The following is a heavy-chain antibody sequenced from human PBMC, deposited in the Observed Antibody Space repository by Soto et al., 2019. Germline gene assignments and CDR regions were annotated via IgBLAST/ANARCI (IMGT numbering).Heavy chain of an antibody. CDR2: IYYSGST. V-gene: IGHV4-39*01. CDR3: ASRWSSSFFDT. Sequence: QLQLQESGPGLVKPSETLSLTCTVSGGSISSSSYYWGWIRQPPGKGLEWIGSIYYSGSTYYNPSLKSRPTISVNTSKNQFPRRLSSVTAADTAVYYCASRWSSSFFDTWGQGTMVTVSS. CDR1: GGSISSSSYY. J-gene: IGHJ3*02. D-gene: IGHD6-6*01.